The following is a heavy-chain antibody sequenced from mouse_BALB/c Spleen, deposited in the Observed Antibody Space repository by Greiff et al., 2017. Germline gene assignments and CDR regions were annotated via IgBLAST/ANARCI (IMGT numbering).Heavy chain of an antibody. CDR2: IYPYNGGT. Sequence: EVKLLESGPELVKPGASVKISCKASGYTFTDYNMHWVKQSHGKSLEWIGYIYPYNGGTGYNQKFKSKATLTVDNSSSTAYMELRSLTSEDSAVYYCARRIDGNYETWFAYWGQGTLVTVSA. D-gene: IGHD2-1*01. J-gene: IGHJ3*01. CDR3: ARRIDGNYETWFAY. CDR1: GYTFTDYN. V-gene: IGHV1S29*02.